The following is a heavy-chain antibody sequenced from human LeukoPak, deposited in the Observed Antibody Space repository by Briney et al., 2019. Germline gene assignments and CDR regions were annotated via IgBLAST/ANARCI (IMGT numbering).Heavy chain of an antibody. V-gene: IGHV3-23*01. Sequence: GGSLRLSCAASGFTFYNYAMSWVRQAPGKGLEWVSAISGSGGGTYYADSVKGRFTISRDNSKNTLYLQVNSLRAEDTAVYYCAKGGKWDVTPFDYWGQGTLVTVSS. D-gene: IGHD1-26*01. CDR1: GFTFYNYA. CDR3: AKGGKWDVTPFDY. CDR2: ISGSGGGT. J-gene: IGHJ4*02.